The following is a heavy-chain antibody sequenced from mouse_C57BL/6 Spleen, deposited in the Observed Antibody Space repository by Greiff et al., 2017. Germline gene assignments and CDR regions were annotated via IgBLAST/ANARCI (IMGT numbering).Heavy chain of an antibody. CDR3: ARDDYDGPWFAY. D-gene: IGHD2-4*01. V-gene: IGHV1-55*01. CDR1: GYTFTSYW. CDR2: IYPGSGST. J-gene: IGHJ3*01. Sequence: QVQLQQSGAELVKPGASVKMSCKASGYTFTSYWITWVKQRPGQGLEWIGDIYPGSGSTNYNEKFKSKATLTVDTSSSTAYMQLSSLTSEDSAVYYCARDDYDGPWFAYWGQGTMVTVSA.